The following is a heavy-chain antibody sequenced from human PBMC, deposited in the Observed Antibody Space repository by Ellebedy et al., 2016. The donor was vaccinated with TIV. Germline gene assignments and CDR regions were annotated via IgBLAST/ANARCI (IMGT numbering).Heavy chain of an antibody. Sequence: PGGSLRLSCEPFGFSSRSYWRSWVRQAPGPGLEWVAYIRGDGATYYVDSVKGRFTISRDNGKTSLYLQMYSLRPEDTAVYYCTRRGSYGDYAVQINSWFDSWGQGTLVTVSS. CDR1: GFSSRSYW. V-gene: IGHV3-7*01. D-gene: IGHD4-17*01. CDR3: TRRGSYGDYAVQINSWFDS. J-gene: IGHJ5*01. CDR2: IRGDGAT.